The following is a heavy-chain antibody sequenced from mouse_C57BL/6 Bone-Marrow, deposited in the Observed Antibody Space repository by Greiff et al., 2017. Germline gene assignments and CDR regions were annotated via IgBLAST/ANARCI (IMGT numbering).Heavy chain of an antibody. CDR2: IDPEDGET. D-gene: IGHD1-1*01. J-gene: IGHJ2*01. Sequence: EVQLQQSGAELVKPGASVKLSCTASGFNINDYYMHWVKQRTEQGLEWIGRIDPEDGETKHAPKFQGKATITADKSSNTAYLQLSSLTSEYTADYYCARDYGGDYGGQGTTLTVTS. V-gene: IGHV14-2*01. CDR3: ARDYGGDY. CDR1: GFNINDYY.